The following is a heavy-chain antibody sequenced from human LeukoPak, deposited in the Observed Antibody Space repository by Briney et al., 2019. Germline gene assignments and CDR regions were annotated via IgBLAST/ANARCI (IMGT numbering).Heavy chain of an antibody. CDR3: ARGGRIMVRGVITPLTNWFDP. J-gene: IGHJ5*02. V-gene: IGHV4-30-2*01. CDR1: GGSISSGGYS. Sequence: PSQTLSLTCAVSGGSISSGGYSWSWIRQPPGKGLEWIGYIYHSGSTYYNPSLKSRVTISVDRSKNQFSLKLSSVTAADTAVYYCARGGRIMVRGVITPLTNWFDPWGQGTLVTVSS. D-gene: IGHD3-10*01. CDR2: IYHSGST.